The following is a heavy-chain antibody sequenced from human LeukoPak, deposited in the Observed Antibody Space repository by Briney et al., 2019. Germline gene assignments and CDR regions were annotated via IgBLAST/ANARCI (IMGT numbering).Heavy chain of an antibody. CDR3: ARVGRQRVRGVIISYYYYYMDV. D-gene: IGHD3-10*01. J-gene: IGHJ6*03. CDR2: INWNGGST. CDR1: GFTFSDYY. V-gene: IGHV3-20*04. Sequence: PGGSLRLSCAASGFTFSDYYMSWIRQAPGKGLEWVSGINWNGGSTGYADSVKGRFTISRDNAKNSLYLQMNSLRAEDTALYYCARVGRQRVRGVIISYYYYYMDVWGKGTTVTVSS.